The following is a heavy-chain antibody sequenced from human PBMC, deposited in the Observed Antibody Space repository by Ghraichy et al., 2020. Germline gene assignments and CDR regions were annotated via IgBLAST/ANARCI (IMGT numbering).Heavy chain of an antibody. CDR3: ARAGGNSSWYKGVLSY. Sequence: SETLSLTCTVSGGSISSAAYYWSWIRQHPGKGLEWIGYIYYSGNTYYNPSLKSRVTISVDTSKNQFSLKLSSVTAADTAMYYCARAGGNSSWYKGVLSYWGQGTLVTVSS. CDR2: IYYSGNT. V-gene: IGHV4-31*03. CDR1: GGSISSAAYY. J-gene: IGHJ4*02. D-gene: IGHD6-13*01.